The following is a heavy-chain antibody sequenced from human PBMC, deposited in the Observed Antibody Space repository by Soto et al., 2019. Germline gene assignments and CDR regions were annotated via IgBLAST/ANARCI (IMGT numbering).Heavy chain of an antibody. CDR2: INAGNGNT. CDR3: ARELGGWPDY. D-gene: IGHD2-15*01. CDR1: GYTFTSYA. J-gene: IGHJ4*02. V-gene: IGHV1-3*01. Sequence: QVQLVQSGAEVKKPGASVKVSCKASGYTFTSYAMHWVRQAPGQRLEWMGWINAGNGNTKYSQKFQGRVTITRDTSASTDYMELSSLRSEDTAVYYCARELGGWPDYWGQGTLVTVSS.